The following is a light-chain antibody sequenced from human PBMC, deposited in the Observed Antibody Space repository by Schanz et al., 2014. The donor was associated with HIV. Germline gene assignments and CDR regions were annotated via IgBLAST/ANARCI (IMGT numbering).Light chain of an antibody. CDR3: QQYNDWPPIA. CDR2: GAS. Sequence: EIVLTQSPGSLSLSPGGRATLSCRASQTVSNNLAWYQQKPGQAPRLLIYGASTRVTGIPARFSGSGSGTEFNLTNSSLQSEDFAVYYCQQYNDWPPIAVGQGTRLEI. J-gene: IGKJ5*01. CDR1: QTVSNN. V-gene: IGKV3-15*01.